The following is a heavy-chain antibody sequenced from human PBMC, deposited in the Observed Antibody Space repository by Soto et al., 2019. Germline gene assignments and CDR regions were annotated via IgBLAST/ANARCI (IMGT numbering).Heavy chain of an antibody. Sequence: XTLSLPCTVSGGSLSSSSYYWGWIRQPPGKGLEWIGSIYYSGSTYYNPSLKSRFTISVDTYKNQFSLKLSSVTASDTAVYYCARYYGGKSIFDYWGQGTLGTVSS. CDR3: ARYYGGKSIFDY. D-gene: IGHD4-17*01. CDR1: GGSLSSSSYY. CDR2: IYYSGST. V-gene: IGHV4-39*01. J-gene: IGHJ4*02.